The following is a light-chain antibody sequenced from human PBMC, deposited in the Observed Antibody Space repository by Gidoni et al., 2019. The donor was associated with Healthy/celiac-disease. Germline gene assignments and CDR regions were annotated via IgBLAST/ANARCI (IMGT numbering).Light chain of an antibody. V-gene: IGLV1-44*01. J-gene: IGLJ3*02. Sequence: QSVLTQPPSASGTPGQGVTISCSGSSSNIGSTTVNWYQQLPGPAPKLLIYSNNQRPSGVTDRFSGSKSGTSASLAISGLQSEDEADYYCAAWDDSLNGWVFGGGTKLTVL. CDR1: SSNIGSTT. CDR2: SNN. CDR3: AAWDDSLNGWV.